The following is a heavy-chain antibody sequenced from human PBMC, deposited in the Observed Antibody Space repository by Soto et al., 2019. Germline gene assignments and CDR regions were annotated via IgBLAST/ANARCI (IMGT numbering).Heavy chain of an antibody. V-gene: IGHV3-9*01. Sequence: GGSLRLSCAASGFAFDDYAMHWVRQAPGKGLEWVSGISWNSGSIGYADSVKGRFTISRDNAKNSLYLQMNSLRAEDTALYYCAKGGQLLVEGGRYWGQGT. D-gene: IGHD2-2*01. CDR3: AKGGQLLVEGGRY. J-gene: IGHJ4*02. CDR2: ISWNSGSI. CDR1: GFAFDDYA.